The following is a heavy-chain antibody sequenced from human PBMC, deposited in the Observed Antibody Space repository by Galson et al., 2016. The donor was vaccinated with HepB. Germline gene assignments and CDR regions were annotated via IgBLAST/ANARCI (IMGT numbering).Heavy chain of an antibody. J-gene: IGHJ4*02. V-gene: IGHV3-21*01. CDR2: IRRGSGYI. CDR3: CVDTAMDYVFDY. D-gene: IGHD5-18*01. CDR1: GFTFSTYT. Sequence: SLTLSCPASGFTFSTYTVNWVRQAPGKGLELVSSIRRGSGYIYYADSVKGRFTISRDNAKNSLFLQMNSLRAEDTAVYYCCVDTAMDYVFDYWGQGTLVTVSS.